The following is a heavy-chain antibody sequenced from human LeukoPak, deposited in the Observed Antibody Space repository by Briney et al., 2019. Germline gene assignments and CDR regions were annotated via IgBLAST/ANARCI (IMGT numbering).Heavy chain of an antibody. D-gene: IGHD6-13*01. Sequence: MTSETLSLTCTVSGGSISSYYWNWIRQPPGKGLEWIGYIYYSGSTNYNPSLKSRVTISVDTSKNQFSLKLSSVTAADTAVYYCARVAAAAGVFDPWGQGTLVTVSS. CDR3: ARVAAAAGVFDP. V-gene: IGHV4-59*01. J-gene: IGHJ5*02. CDR1: GGSISSYY. CDR2: IYYSGST.